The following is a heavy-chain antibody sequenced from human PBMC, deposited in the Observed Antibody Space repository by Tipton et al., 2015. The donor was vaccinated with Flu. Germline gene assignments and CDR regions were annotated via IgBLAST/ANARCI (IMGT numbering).Heavy chain of an antibody. Sequence: GLVKPSEKLSLNCAVSGFSITSGYYWGWIRQPPGKGLEWIGTVYHRGSTYYNPSLNSRITLSMDKSGNQFSLQLSSVTAADTAVYYCARDPSLGMPDYFDYWGQGILVTASS. J-gene: IGHJ4*02. CDR1: GFSITSGYY. D-gene: IGHD2-2*01. V-gene: IGHV4-38-2*02. CDR2: VYHRGST. CDR3: ARDPSLGMPDYFDY.